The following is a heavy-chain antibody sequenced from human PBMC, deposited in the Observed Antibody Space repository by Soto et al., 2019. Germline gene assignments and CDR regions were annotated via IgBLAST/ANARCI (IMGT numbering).Heavy chain of an antibody. CDR1: GFTFSSYA. CDR3: AKDPYYYDSSGYSY. D-gene: IGHD3-22*01. CDR2: ISGSGGST. J-gene: IGHJ4*02. Sequence: LRLSCAASGFTFSSYAMSWVRQAPGKGLEWVSAISGSGGSTYYADSVKGRFTISRDNSKNKLYLQMNSLRAEDTAVYYCAKDPYYYDSSGYSYWGQGTLVTVSS. V-gene: IGHV3-23*01.